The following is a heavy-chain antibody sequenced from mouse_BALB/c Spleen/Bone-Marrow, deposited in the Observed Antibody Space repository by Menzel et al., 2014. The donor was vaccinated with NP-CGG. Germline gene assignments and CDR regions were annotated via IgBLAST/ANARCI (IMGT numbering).Heavy chain of an antibody. CDR2: INPGSSTI. CDR3: ARLGYYGHFAY. V-gene: IGHV4-2*02. Sequence: EVQGVESGGGLVQPGGSLILSCAASGFDFSRYWMSWARQAPGKGQEWIGEINPGSSTINYTPSLKDKFIISRDNAKXTLYLQINKVRSEDTALYYCARLGYYGHFAYRGQGTTLTVSS. J-gene: IGHJ2*01. CDR1: GFDFSRYW. D-gene: IGHD1-2*01.